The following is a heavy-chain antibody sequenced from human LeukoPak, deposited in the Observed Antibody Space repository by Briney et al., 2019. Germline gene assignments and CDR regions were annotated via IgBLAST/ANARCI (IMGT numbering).Heavy chain of an antibody. V-gene: IGHV1-18*01. CDR1: GYTFTSYG. J-gene: IGHJ4*02. D-gene: IGHD3-10*01. CDR3: GFTLRLEGDSPIDY. CDR2: ISAYNGNT. Sequence: ASVKVSCKASGYTFTSYGISWVRQAPGQGLVWMGWISAYNGNTNYAQKLQGRVTMTTDTSTSTAYMELRSLRSDDTAVYYCGFTLRLEGDSPIDYWGQGTLVTVSS.